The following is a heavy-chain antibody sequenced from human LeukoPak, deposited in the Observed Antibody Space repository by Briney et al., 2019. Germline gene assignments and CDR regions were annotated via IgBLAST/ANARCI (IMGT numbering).Heavy chain of an antibody. J-gene: IGHJ4*02. D-gene: IGHD3-22*01. CDR2: IWYDGSNK. Sequence: PGGSLRLSCAASGFTFSSYGMHWVRQAPGKGLEWVAVIWYDGSNKYYADSVKGRFTISRDNSKNTLYLQMNSLRAEDTAVYFCARDPAEPSKYDSSGYELDYWGQGTLVTVSS. CDR1: GFTFSSYG. V-gene: IGHV3-33*01. CDR3: ARDPAEPSKYDSSGYELDY.